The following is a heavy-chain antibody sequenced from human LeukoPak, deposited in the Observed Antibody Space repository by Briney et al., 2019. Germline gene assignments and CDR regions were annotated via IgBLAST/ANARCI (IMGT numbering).Heavy chain of an antibody. CDR1: GGSISSSSYY. D-gene: IGHD1-26*01. Sequence: PSETLSLTCTVSGGSISSSSYYWGWIRQSPGKGLEWIGSIYYSGSTYYNPSLKSRVTISVDTSKNQFSLKLSSVTAADTAVYYCARDPMGATPLDPWGQGTLVTVSS. CDR3: ARDPMGATPLDP. CDR2: IYYSGST. J-gene: IGHJ5*02. V-gene: IGHV4-39*07.